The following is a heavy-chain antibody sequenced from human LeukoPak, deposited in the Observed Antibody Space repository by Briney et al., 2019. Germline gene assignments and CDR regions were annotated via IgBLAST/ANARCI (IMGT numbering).Heavy chain of an antibody. CDR3: ASPHYDILTGYYYFDY. Sequence: GESLKISCKGSGYSFTSYWIGWVRQMPGKGLEWMGIIYPGDSDTRYSPSFQGQVTISADKSISTAYLEWSSLKASDTAMYYCASPHYDILTGYYYFDYWGQGTLVTVSS. J-gene: IGHJ4*02. CDR1: GYSFTSYW. V-gene: IGHV5-51*01. D-gene: IGHD3-9*01. CDR2: IYPGDSDT.